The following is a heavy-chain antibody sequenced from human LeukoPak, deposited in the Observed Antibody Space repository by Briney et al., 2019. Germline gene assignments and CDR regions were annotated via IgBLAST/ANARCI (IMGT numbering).Heavy chain of an antibody. J-gene: IGHJ5*02. CDR3: ARDLRDCSGGSCPGWFDP. V-gene: IGHV4-61*02. Sequence: PSETLSLTCSVSGGSISRGPYYWSWIRQPAGKGLEWIGRIYTSGRTNYNPSFQSRVSMSVDTSKNQFSLKLRSVTAADTGVYYCARDLRDCSGGSCPGWFDPWGQGTLVTVSS. CDR2: IYTSGRT. D-gene: IGHD2-15*01. CDR1: GGSISRGPYY.